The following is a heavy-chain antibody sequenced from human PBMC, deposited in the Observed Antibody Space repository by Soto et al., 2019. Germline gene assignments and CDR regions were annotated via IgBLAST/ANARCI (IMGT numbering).Heavy chain of an antibody. CDR1: GGTFSSYA. J-gene: IGHJ6*02. CDR3: ARQGSNEYYYYGMDV. V-gene: IGHV1-69*12. Sequence: QVQLVQSGAEVKKPGSSVKVSCKASGGTFSSYAINWVRQAPGQGLEWMGGIIRIFGTPDYAQRFQGRVTITADESTSTAYSELSSLRSEDTAVYYCARQGSNEYYYYGMDVGGQGTTVTVSS. CDR2: IIRIFGTP. D-gene: IGHD3-10*01.